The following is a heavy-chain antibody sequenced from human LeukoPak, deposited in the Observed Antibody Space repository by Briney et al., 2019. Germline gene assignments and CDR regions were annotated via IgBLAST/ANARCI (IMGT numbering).Heavy chain of an antibody. J-gene: IGHJ6*02. V-gene: IGHV3-66*01. CDR2: IDSGGST. CDR3: AREAVMVRGVIIPDGMDV. CDR1: GFTVSSNY. D-gene: IGHD3-10*01. Sequence: GGSLRLSCAASGFTVSSNYMSWVRQAPGKGLEWVSVIDSGGSTYYADSVKGRFTISRDNSKNTLYLQMNSLRAEDTAVYSCAREAVMVRGVIIPDGMDVWGQGTTVTVSS.